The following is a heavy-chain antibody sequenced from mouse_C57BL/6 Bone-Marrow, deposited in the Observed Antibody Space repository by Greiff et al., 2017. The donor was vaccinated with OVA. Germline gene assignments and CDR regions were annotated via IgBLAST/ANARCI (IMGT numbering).Heavy chain of an antibody. CDR3: TTAIYYDYDYYAMDY. CDR2: IDPENGDT. V-gene: IGHV14-4*01. J-gene: IGHJ4*01. D-gene: IGHD2-4*01. CDR1: GFNFKDDY. Sequence: EVKLVESGAELVRPGASVKLSCTASGFNFKDDYMHWVKQRPEQGLEWIGWIDPENGDTEYASKFQGKATITADTSSNTAYLQLSSLTSEDTAVYYCTTAIYYDYDYYAMDYWGQGTSVTVSS.